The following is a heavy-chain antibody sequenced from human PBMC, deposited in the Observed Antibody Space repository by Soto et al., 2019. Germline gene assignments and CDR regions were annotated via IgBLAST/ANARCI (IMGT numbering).Heavy chain of an antibody. J-gene: IGHJ6*02. CDR3: ARELRGYSYFAYYGMDV. CDR1: GFTFSGYG. D-gene: IGHD5-18*01. Sequence: QVQLVESGGGVVQPGRSLRLSCAASGFTFSGYGMHWVRQAPGKGLEWVANIWYDGSNKYYADSVKGRFTISRDDSKNTLYLQMNSLRAEDTAVNYCARELRGYSYFAYYGMDVWGQGTTVTVSS. V-gene: IGHV3-33*01. CDR2: IWYDGSNK.